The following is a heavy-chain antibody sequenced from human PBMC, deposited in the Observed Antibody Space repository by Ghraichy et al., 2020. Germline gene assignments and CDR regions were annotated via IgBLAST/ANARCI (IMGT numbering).Heavy chain of an antibody. J-gene: IGHJ6*02. D-gene: IGHD2-2*01. CDR1: GFTFSNAW. Sequence: GGSRLSCAASGFTFSNAWMSWVRQAPGKGLEWVGRIKSKTDGGTTDYAAPVKGRFTISRDDSKNTLYLQMNSLKTEDTAVYYCTTGLLGYCSSTSCYYNYYYGMDVWGQGTTVTVSS. CDR2: IKSKTDGGTT. V-gene: IGHV3-15*01. CDR3: TTGLLGYCSSTSCYYNYYYGMDV.